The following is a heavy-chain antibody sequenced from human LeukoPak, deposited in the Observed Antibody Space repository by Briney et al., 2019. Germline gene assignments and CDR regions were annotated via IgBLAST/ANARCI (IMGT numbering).Heavy chain of an antibody. V-gene: IGHV3-30-3*01. J-gene: IGHJ4*02. D-gene: IGHD3-10*01. CDR2: ISYDGSNK. Sequence: GGSLRLPCAASGFTFSSYAMHWVRQAPGKGLEWVAVISYDGSNKYYADSVKGRFTISRDNSKNTLYLQMNSLRAEDTAVYYCARDPGGSGSPSFDYWGQGTLVTVSS. CDR3: ARDPGGSGSPSFDY. CDR1: GFTFSSYA.